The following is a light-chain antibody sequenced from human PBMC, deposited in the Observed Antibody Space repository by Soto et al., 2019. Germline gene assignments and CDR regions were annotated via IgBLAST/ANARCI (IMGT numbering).Light chain of an antibody. V-gene: IGLV7-46*01. CDR2: DTN. Sequence: QAVVTQEPSLTVSPRGTVTLTCGSNTGAVTSGHYPYWFQQKPGQAPRTLIYDTNNRHSWTPARFSGSLLGGKAALTLSGAQPEDEADYYCLVSYDGVRVFGGGTKVTVL. CDR3: LVSYDGVRV. CDR1: TGAVTSGHY. J-gene: IGLJ2*01.